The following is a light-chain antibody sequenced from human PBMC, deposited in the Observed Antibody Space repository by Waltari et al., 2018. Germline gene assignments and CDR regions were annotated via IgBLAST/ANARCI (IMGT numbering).Light chain of an antibody. J-gene: IGKJ2*02. CDR2: DAT. Sequence: DIQMTQSPSSLSASLGDRVTITCQASQDIRDNLKWHQQKPGRAPQVLIYDATHLETGVPSRFRGSGFGTDFSLTISSLQPEDIATYYCQQYQNSEWTFGQGTKLDIK. CDR3: QQYQNSEWT. CDR1: QDIRDN. V-gene: IGKV1-33*01.